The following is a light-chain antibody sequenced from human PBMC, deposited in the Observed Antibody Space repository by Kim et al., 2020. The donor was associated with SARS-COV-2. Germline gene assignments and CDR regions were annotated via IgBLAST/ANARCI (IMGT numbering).Light chain of an antibody. CDR2: KDT. J-gene: IGLJ3*02. Sequence: YELTQPPSLSVSPGQTARISCSGDALPKQYAYWFQQKPGQAPLLMIYKDTKRPSEIPERFSGSNSGTTVTLTISGVQAEDEAEYYCQSADNTDTWVFGGGTQLTVL. CDR1: ALPKQY. CDR3: QSADNTDTWV. V-gene: IGLV3-25*03.